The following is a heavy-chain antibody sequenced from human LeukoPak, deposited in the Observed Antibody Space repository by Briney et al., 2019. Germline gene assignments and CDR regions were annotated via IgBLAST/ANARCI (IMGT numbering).Heavy chain of an antibody. Sequence: GGSLRLSCTSSELTVSDNHMSWVRQAPGKGPEWVSLIYSGGTTYYADSVKGRFTISRDNSKNTLDLQMNSLRPDDTPVYYCAREYCTSTTCPHMDVWGRGTTVTVSS. J-gene: IGHJ6*03. CDR2: IYSGGTT. D-gene: IGHD2-2*01. V-gene: IGHV3-66*02. CDR3: AREYCTSTTCPHMDV. CDR1: ELTVSDNH.